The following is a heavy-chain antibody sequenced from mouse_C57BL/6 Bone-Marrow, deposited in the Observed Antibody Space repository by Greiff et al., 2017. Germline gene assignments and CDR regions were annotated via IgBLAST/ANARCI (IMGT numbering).Heavy chain of an antibody. CDR1: GYSITRGYY. Sequence: EVKLMESGPGLVKPSQSLSLTCSVTGYSITRGYYWNWIRQFPGNKLEWMGYISYDGSNNYNPSLKNRISITRDTSKNQFFLKLNSVTTEETATYYCARDRVYYYGSSHFDYWGQGTTLTVSS. J-gene: IGHJ2*01. CDR3: ARDRVYYYGSSHFDY. V-gene: IGHV3-6*01. CDR2: ISYDGSN. D-gene: IGHD1-1*01.